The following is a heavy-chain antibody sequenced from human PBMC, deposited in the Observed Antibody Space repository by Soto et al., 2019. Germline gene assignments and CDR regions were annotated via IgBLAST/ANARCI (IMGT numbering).Heavy chain of an antibody. CDR3: GRATRLGCHFSDYHFDY. CDR1: GFTFSIYS. D-gene: IGHD3-16*01. V-gene: IGHV3-48*02. J-gene: IGHJ4*02. CDR2: IDSRNSYI. Sequence: GGSLRLSCVASGFTFSIYSMNWVRQAPGKGLEWVSHIDSRNSYIHYADSVKGRFTISRDNAKNSLYLQMNSLGDEDTAVYYCGRATRLGCHFSDYHFDYWGQGTLVTVSS.